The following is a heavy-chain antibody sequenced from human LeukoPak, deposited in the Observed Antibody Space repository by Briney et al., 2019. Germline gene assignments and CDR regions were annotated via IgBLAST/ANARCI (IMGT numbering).Heavy chain of an antibody. CDR3: ARTQPGIAVAGTYDY. J-gene: IGHJ4*02. V-gene: IGHV4-59*01. D-gene: IGHD6-19*01. Sequence: PSETLSLTCTVSGGSISSYYWSWIRQPPGKGLEWIWYIYYSGSTNYNPSLKSRVTISVDTSKNQFSLKLSSVTAADTAVYYCARTQPGIAVAGTYDYWGQGTLVTVSS. CDR1: GGSISSYY. CDR2: IYYSGST.